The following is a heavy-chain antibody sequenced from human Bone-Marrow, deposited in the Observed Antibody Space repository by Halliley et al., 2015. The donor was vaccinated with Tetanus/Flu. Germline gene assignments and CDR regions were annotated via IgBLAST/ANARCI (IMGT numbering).Heavy chain of an antibody. Sequence: TLSLTCTVSGGSVNDYYWSWIRQPPGKGLEWLGYVYYNEKTNYNPSLKGRLTVSIDTSKTQISLKLASTTAADTAVYFCAGHRNGDYDVWFDSWGPGTLVTVSS. J-gene: IGHJ5*01. CDR1: GGSVNDYY. V-gene: IGHV4-59*08. CDR2: VYYNEKT. CDR3: AGHRNGDYDVWFDS. D-gene: IGHD4-17*01.